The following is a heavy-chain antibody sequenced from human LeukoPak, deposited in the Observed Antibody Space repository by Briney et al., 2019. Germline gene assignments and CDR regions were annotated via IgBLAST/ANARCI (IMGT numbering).Heavy chain of an antibody. J-gene: IGHJ5*02. CDR3: AKVPRQHDNWFDP. CDR1: GLPFSSYA. CDR2: ISYDETNK. V-gene: IGHV3-30-3*01. Sequence: SGGSLRLSCAASGLPFSSYAMHWVRQAPGKGLEWVAVISYDETNKYYADSVKGRFTISRDDAKNSLYLQMNSLRAEDTAIYYCAKVPRQHDNWFDPWGQGTLVAVSS. D-gene: IGHD3-9*01.